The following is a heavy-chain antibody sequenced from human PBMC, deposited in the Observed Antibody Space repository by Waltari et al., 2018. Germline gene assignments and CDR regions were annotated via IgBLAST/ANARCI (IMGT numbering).Heavy chain of an antibody. CDR2: IYYSGST. D-gene: IGHD2-8*01. V-gene: IGHV4-39*01. CDR1: GGSISSSSYY. J-gene: IGHJ2*01. Sequence: QLQLQESGPGLVKPSETLALTSTVSGGSISSSSYYWGWIRQPPGKGLEWIGSIYYSGSTYYNPSLKSRVTISVDTSKNQFSLKLSSVTAADTAVYYCARHPAMTIMLWYFDLWGRGTLVTVSS. CDR3: ARHPAMTIMLWYFDL.